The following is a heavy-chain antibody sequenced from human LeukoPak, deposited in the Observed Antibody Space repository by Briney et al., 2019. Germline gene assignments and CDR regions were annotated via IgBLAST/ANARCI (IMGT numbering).Heavy chain of an antibody. J-gene: IGHJ4*02. V-gene: IGHV3-30*02. CDR2: IRYDGGNK. CDR3: AKDGGYYRFDY. Sequence: GGPLRLSCAASGFTFSSYGMHWVRQAPGKGLEWVAFIRYDGGNKYYADSVKGRFTISRDNSKNTLYLQMNSLRAEDTAVYYCAKDGGYYRFDYWGQGTLVTVSS. CDR1: GFTFSSYG. D-gene: IGHD3-22*01.